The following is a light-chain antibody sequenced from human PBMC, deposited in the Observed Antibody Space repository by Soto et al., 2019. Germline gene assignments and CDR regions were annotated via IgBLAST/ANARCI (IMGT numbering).Light chain of an antibody. CDR3: QSYDSSLSGHVV. Sequence: QSVLTQPPSVSGAPGQRVTISCTGSSSNIGTGYDVHWCQQFPGTAPKVLMYGNSNRPSGVPDRVSGSNSGTSASLAITGLQAEDEADYYCQSYDSSLSGHVVFGGGTQLTVL. CDR1: SSNIGTGYD. J-gene: IGLJ2*01. CDR2: GNS. V-gene: IGLV1-40*01.